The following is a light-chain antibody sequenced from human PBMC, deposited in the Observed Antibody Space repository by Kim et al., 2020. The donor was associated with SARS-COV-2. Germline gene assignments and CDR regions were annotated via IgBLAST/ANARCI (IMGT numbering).Light chain of an antibody. CDR3: LLSYAGARV. CDR2: DTG. Sequence: QAVVTQEPSLTVSPGGTVTLTCGSSTGAVTTGHYLYWFQQKSGQAPRALIYDTGNRHSWTPARFSGFLLGDKAALTLSGAQPDDEADYYCLLSYAGARVFGGGTQLTVL. CDR1: TGAVTTGHY. J-gene: IGLJ3*02. V-gene: IGLV7-46*01.